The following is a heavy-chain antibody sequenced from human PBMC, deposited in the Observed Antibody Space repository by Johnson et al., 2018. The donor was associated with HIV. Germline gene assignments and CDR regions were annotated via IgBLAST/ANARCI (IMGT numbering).Heavy chain of an antibody. D-gene: IGHD2/OR15-2a*01. CDR1: GFTFNDYA. CDR2: IKQDGSEK. V-gene: IGHV3-7*01. J-gene: IGHJ3*02. CDR3: ARDRSKGGAFDI. Sequence: VPLVESGGGLVHPGWSLRLSCAASGFTFNDYAMHWVRQAPGKGLEWVANIKQDGSEKYYVDSVKGRFTVSRDNAKNSLYLQMNSLRAGDTAVYYCARDRSKGGAFDIWGQGTMVTVSS.